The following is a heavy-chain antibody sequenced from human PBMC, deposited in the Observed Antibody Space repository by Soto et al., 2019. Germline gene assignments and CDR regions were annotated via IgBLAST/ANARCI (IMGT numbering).Heavy chain of an antibody. D-gene: IGHD2-15*01. J-gene: IGHJ4*02. V-gene: IGHV4-31*03. CDR1: GGSIINGDTY. CDR3: ARDAPGVAPY. Sequence: QVQLQESGPGLVKPSQTLSLTCTVSGGSIINGDTYLNWIRQHPEKGLEWMGYINYRGTTNYNPALNSRILISIDTSKNQFSLRLTSVTAADTAVYYCARDAPGVAPYWGQGTLVTVSS. CDR2: INYRGTT.